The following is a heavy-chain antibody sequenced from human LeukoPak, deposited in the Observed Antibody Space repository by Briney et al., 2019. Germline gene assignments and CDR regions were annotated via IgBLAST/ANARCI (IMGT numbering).Heavy chain of an antibody. J-gene: IGHJ4*02. CDR2: IKSDGIST. D-gene: IGHD3-16*01. CDR1: GFTLSSRW. Sequence: GGSLRLSCVASGFTLSSRWMRWVRQVPGKGLVWVSRIKSDGISTIYADSVKGRFTISRDDAKNTLYLQMNSLRAEDTAVYYCVGGGAFWGQGTLVSVSS. CDR3: VGGGAF. V-gene: IGHV3-74*01.